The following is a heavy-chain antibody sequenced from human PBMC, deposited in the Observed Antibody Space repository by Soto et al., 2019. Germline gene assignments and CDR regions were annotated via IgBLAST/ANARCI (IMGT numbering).Heavy chain of an antibody. CDR1: GFTFINYA. CDR2: ISGDAVNT. CDR3: TLETINALAGR. Sequence: EVQLLESGGTLVQPGGSLRLSCAASGFTFINYAMSWVRQAPGKGLEWVSAISGDAVNTYYADSVKGRFTISRDNSKNTLYLQMNGLRVEDTAVYYCTLETINALAGRWGPGTLVTVSS. D-gene: IGHD6-19*01. J-gene: IGHJ4*02. V-gene: IGHV3-23*01.